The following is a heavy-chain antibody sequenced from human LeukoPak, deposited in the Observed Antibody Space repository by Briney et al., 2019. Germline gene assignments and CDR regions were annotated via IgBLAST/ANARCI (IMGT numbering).Heavy chain of an antibody. CDR2: ISGSGAGT. J-gene: IGHJ4*02. Sequence: GGSLRLSCAASGFTFSSYAMSWVRQAPGKGLEWVSAISGSGAGTYYADSVKGRFTISRDNSKNTLYLQMNSLRAEDTAVYYCAGSRFGSHFDYWGQGTLVTVSS. CDR3: AGSRFGSHFDY. D-gene: IGHD3-3*01. CDR1: GFTFSSYA. V-gene: IGHV3-23*01.